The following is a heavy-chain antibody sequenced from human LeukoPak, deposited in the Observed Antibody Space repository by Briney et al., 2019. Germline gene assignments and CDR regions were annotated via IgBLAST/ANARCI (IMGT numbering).Heavy chain of an antibody. CDR1: GYTFTSYG. Sequence: ASLKLSCTASGYTFTSYGISWIRQAPGQGLEWMGWISAYNGNTNYAQKLQGRVTMTTDTSTSTAYMELRSLRSDDTAVYYCARDLVGATNDYYYGMDVWGKGTTVTVS. CDR2: ISAYNGNT. J-gene: IGHJ6*04. V-gene: IGHV1-18*01. CDR3: ARDLVGATNDYYYGMDV. D-gene: IGHD1-26*01.